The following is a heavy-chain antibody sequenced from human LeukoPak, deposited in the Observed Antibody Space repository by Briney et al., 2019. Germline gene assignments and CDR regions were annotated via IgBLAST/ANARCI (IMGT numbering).Heavy chain of an antibody. CDR1: GFTFDDYA. J-gene: IGHJ4*02. D-gene: IGHD3-10*01. CDR3: ARGSSGQRGY. V-gene: IGHV3-9*01. Sequence: GRSLRLSCAASGFTFDDYAMHWVRQAPGKGLEWVSGISWNSGSIGYADSVKGRFTISRDNAKNSLYLQMNSLRAEDTAVYYCARGSSGQRGYWGQGTLVTVSS. CDR2: ISWNSGSI.